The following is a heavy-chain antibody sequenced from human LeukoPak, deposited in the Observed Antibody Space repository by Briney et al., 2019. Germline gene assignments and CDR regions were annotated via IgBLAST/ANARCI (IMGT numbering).Heavy chain of an antibody. J-gene: IGHJ4*02. Sequence: GGSLRLSCAASGFTFSDYYMNWVPQAPGKGLEWVSSISSCSTIYYADSVKGRFTISRDNAKNSLYLQMNSLRAEDTAVYHCVRQAGRAGGQWGQGTLIAVSS. CDR2: ISSCSTI. D-gene: IGHD3-10*01. CDR3: VRQAGRAGGQ. CDR1: GFTFSDYY. V-gene: IGHV3-69-1*01.